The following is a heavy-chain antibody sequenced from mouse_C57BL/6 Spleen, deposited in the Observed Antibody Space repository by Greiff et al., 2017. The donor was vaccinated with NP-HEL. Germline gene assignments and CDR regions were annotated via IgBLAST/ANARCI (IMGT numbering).Heavy chain of an antibody. CDR3: ARVYGPGYFDY. D-gene: IGHD1-1*01. Sequence: VQLQQSGPELVKPGASVKISCKASGYTFTDYYMNWVKQSHGKSLEWIGDINPNNGGTSYNQKFKGKATLTVDKSSSTAYMELRSLTSEDSAVYYCARVYGPGYFDYWGQGTTLTVSS. CDR2: INPNNGGT. V-gene: IGHV1-26*01. CDR1: GYTFTDYY. J-gene: IGHJ2*01.